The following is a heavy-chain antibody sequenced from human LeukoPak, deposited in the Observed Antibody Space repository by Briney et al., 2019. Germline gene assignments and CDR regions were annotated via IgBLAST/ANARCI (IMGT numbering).Heavy chain of an antibody. D-gene: IGHD3-3*01. V-gene: IGHV4-38-2*02. CDR3: ARVSFGVVITYYYYMDV. J-gene: IGHJ6*03. Sequence: SGSLCHTRTVSGYSPTGGYSWGGFPQPPGRGLGWMGRFYHSGSTNYNPSLKSRVTISVDTSKNQFSLKLSSVTAADTAVYYCARVSFGVVITYYYYMDVWGKGTTVTVSS. CDR1: GYSPTGGYS. CDR2: FYHSGST.